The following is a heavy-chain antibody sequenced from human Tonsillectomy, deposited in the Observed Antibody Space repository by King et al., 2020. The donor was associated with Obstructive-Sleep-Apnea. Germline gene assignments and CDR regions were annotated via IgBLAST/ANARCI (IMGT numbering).Heavy chain of an antibody. CDR1: GFTFSSYD. CDR2: IGTAGDT. Sequence: VQLVESGGGLVQPGGSLRLSCAASGFTFSSYDMHWVRQATGKGLEWVSAIGTAGDTYYPGSVKGRFTISRENAKNSLYLQMNSLRAGDTAVYYCARDPGGVRGENYYGMDVWGQGTTVTVSS. V-gene: IGHV3-13*01. J-gene: IGHJ6*02. CDR3: ARDPGGVRGENYYGMDV. D-gene: IGHD3-10*01.